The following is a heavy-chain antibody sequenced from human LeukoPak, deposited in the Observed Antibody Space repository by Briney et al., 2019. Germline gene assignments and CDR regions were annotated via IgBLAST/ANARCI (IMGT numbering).Heavy chain of an antibody. CDR2: INPSTGGT. CDR1: GYTFTNFY. J-gene: IGHJ4*02. Sequence: ASVKVSCKASGYTFTNFYIHWVRQAPGQGLEWMGRINPSTGGTNFAQKFQDRVTVTRDTSISTAYLELSSLTSGDTAVYHCVTSFDYSDFYWGQGTLVTVS. V-gene: IGHV1-2*06. D-gene: IGHD4-11*01. CDR3: VTSFDYSDFY.